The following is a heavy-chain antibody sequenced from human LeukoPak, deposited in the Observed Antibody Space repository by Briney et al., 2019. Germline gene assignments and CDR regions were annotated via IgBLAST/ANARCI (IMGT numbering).Heavy chain of an antibody. J-gene: IGHJ4*02. CDR1: GFTFSTYS. CDR3: ARGLDSTGYYDYFDY. CDR2: ITTSSSTI. Sequence: GGSLRLSCAASGFTFSTYSMTWVRQAPGKGLEWLAYITTSSSTIYYAKSVKGRFTIARDDAKNSLYLQMNSLRAEDTALYYCARGLDSTGYYDYFDYWGQGTLVTVSS. D-gene: IGHD3-22*01. V-gene: IGHV3-48*01.